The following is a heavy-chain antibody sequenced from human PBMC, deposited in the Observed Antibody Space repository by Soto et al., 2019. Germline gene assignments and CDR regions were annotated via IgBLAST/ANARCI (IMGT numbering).Heavy chain of an antibody. CDR3: ARGRLYGIAAAGAYYYYGMDV. CDR1: GGTFSSYA. Sequence: QVQLVQSGAEVKKPGSSVKVSCKASGGTFSSYAISWVRQAPGQGLEWMGGIIPIFGTANYAQKFQGRVTITADESTSTAYMELSSLRSEETAVYYCARGRLYGIAAAGAYYYYGMDVWGQGTTVTVSS. CDR2: IIPIFGTA. J-gene: IGHJ6*02. V-gene: IGHV1-69*01. D-gene: IGHD6-13*01.